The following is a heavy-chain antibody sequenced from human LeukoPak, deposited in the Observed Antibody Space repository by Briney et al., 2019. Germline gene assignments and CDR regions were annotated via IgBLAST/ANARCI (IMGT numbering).Heavy chain of an antibody. CDR1: GFSLSTSGMC. J-gene: IGHJ5*02. Sequence: SGPTLVNPTQTLTLTCTFSGFSLSTSGMCVSWIRQPPGKALVWLARIDWDDDKYYCTSLKTRLTISKDTSKNQVVLTMTNMDPVDTATYYCARLTLTGETLGWFDPWGQGTLVTVSS. V-gene: IGHV2-70*11. CDR2: IDWDDDK. D-gene: IGHD7-27*01. CDR3: ARLTLTGETLGWFDP.